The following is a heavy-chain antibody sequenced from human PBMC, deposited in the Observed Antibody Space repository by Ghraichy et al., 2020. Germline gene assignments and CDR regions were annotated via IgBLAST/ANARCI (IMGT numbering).Heavy chain of an antibody. J-gene: IGHJ4*02. Sequence: GGSLRLSCAASGFTFDDYTMHWVRQAPGKGLEWVSLISWDGGSTYYADSVKGRFTISRDNSKNSLYLQMNSLRTEDTALYYCAKDISASIYYYDSSALDYWGQGTLVTVSS. CDR1: GFTFDDYT. D-gene: IGHD3-22*01. CDR3: AKDISASIYYYDSSALDY. V-gene: IGHV3-43*01. CDR2: ISWDGGST.